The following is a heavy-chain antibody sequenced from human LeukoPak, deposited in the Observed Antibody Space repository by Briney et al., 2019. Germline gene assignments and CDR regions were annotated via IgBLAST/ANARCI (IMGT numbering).Heavy chain of an antibody. J-gene: IGHJ4*02. CDR3: ARSGGQLVPRVLVY. D-gene: IGHD6-6*01. V-gene: IGHV1-8*03. CDR2: MNPNSGNT. CDR1: GYTFTSYD. Sequence: GASVKVSCKASGYTFTSYDINWVRQATGQGLEWMGWMNPNSGNTGYAQKFQGRVTITRNTSISTAYTELSSLRSEDTAVYYCARSGGQLVPRVLVYWGQGTLVTVSS.